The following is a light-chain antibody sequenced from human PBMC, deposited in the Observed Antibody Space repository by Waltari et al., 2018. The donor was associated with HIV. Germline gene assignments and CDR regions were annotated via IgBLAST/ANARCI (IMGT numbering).Light chain of an antibody. CDR3: AAWDDSLNGPV. CDR1: SSNIGSNS. Sequence: QSVLTQSPSASGTPGQRVIISCSGSSSNIGSNSVNWYQQLPGTAPKLLIYSNNVRPSGVPDRFSGSKSGTSASLAISGLQSEDEADYHCAAWDDSLNGPVFGGGTKLTVL. V-gene: IGLV1-44*01. J-gene: IGLJ2*01. CDR2: SNN.